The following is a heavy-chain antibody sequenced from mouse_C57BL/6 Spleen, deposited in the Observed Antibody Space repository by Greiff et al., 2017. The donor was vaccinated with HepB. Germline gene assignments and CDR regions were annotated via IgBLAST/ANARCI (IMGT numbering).Heavy chain of an antibody. CDR1: GYSFTDYN. J-gene: IGHJ1*03. V-gene: IGHV1-39*01. CDR2: INPNYGTT. Sequence: EVQLHQSGPELVKPGASVKISCKASGYSFTDYNMNWVKQSNGKSLEWIGVINPNYGTTSYNQKFKGKATLTVDQSSSTAYMQLNSLTSEDSAVYYCARSTTTVVESYWYFDVWGTGTTVTVSS. D-gene: IGHD1-1*01. CDR3: ARSTTTVVESYWYFDV.